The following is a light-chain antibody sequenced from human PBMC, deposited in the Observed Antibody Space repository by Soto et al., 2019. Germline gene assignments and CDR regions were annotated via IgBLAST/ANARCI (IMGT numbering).Light chain of an antibody. CDR3: QQYGSSPT. CDR2: GAS. V-gene: IGKV3-20*01. Sequence: EIVLTQSPGTLSLSPGERATLSCMASQSVSSSYLAWYQQKPGQAPRLLIYGASSRATGIPDRFSGSGSGTDFTLTSSRLEPEDFAVYYCQQYGSSPTFGGGTKVEIK. CDR1: QSVSSSY. J-gene: IGKJ4*01.